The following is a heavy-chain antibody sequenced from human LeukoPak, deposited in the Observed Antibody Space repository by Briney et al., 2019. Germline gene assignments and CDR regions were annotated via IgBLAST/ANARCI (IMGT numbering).Heavy chain of an antibody. CDR1: GFTFSSFW. CDR2: ILQDGSEK. J-gene: IGHJ4*02. D-gene: IGHD4-17*01. Sequence: GGSLRLSCAASGFTFSSFWMNWVRQAPGKGLEWVANILQDGSEKYYVDSVKGRFTISRDNAKNSLYLQMNSLRAEDTALYYCAKDTYGDFYWGQGTLVTVSS. CDR3: AKDTYGDFY. V-gene: IGHV3-7*03.